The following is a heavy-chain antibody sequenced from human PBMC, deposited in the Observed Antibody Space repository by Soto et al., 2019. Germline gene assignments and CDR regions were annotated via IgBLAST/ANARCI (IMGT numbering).Heavy chain of an antibody. CDR2: INPNSGGT. D-gene: IGHD3-3*01. V-gene: IGHV1-2*04. J-gene: IGHJ3*02. CDR1: GYTFTGYY. CDR3: ARASYYDFWSGEEPKTTNGHDAFDI. Sequence: ASVKVSCKASGYTFTGYYMHWVRQAPGQGLEWMGWINPNSGGTNYAQKFQGWVTMTRDTSISTAYMELSRLRSDDTAVYYCARASYYDFWSGEEPKTTNGHDAFDIWGQGTMVPVSS.